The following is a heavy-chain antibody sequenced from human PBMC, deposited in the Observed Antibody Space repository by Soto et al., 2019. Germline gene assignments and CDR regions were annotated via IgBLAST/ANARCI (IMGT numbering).Heavy chain of an antibody. CDR2: IYYSGST. J-gene: IGHJ5*02. Sequence: ETLSLTCTVSGGSISSYYWSWIRQPPGRGLEWIGYIYYSGSTNYNPSLKSRVTISVDTSKNQFSLKLSSVTAADTAVYYCARHPLYNWFDPWGQGTLVTVSS. V-gene: IGHV4-59*08. CDR1: GGSISSYY. D-gene: IGHD3-16*01. CDR3: ARHPLYNWFDP.